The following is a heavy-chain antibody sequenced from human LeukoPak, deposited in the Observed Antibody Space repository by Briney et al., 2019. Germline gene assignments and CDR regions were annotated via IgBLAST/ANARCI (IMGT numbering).Heavy chain of an antibody. V-gene: IGHV3-7*01. J-gene: IGHJ4*02. CDR2: IKQEGSEK. Sequence: PGGSLRLSCAASGFTFSSYGMSWVRQSPGKGVEWVPNIKQEGSEKYYVDCVKGRFNISREHAKNSLYLQMNSLRAEDRAVYYCARHGSSWNSGDYWGQGTLVTVSS. CDR3: ARHGSSWNSGDY. D-gene: IGHD6-13*01. CDR1: GFTFSSYG.